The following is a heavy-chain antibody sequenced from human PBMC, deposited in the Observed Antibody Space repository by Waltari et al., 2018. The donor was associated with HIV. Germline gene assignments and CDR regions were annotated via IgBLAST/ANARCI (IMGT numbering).Heavy chain of an antibody. CDR3: ARGPHTSIFGVVKYFQP. CDR2: IDHSGST. J-gene: IGHJ1*01. V-gene: IGHV4-34*02. Sequence: QLQLQQWGTGLLMPSETLSLTCAVYGGSFTAYYCTWILHSPGNGPEWIGEIDHSGSTNYNPSLKSRVTISVDASKNQFSLKLTSVTAADTGLYYCARGPHTSIFGVVKYFQPWGQGTLVIVSS. CDR1: GGSFTAYY. D-gene: IGHD3-3*01.